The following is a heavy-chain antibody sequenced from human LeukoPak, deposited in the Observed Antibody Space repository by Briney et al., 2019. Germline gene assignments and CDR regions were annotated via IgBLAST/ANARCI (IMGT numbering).Heavy chain of an antibody. D-gene: IGHD5-24*01. Sequence: AGGSLRLSCAASGFTFSSYAMHWVRQAPGKGLGWVAVISYDGSNKYYADSVKGRFTISRDNSKNTLYLQMNSLRAEDTAVYYCARGRMATISLFDYWGQGTLVTVSS. CDR1: GFTFSSYA. J-gene: IGHJ4*02. CDR2: ISYDGSNK. V-gene: IGHV3-30*01. CDR3: ARGRMATISLFDY.